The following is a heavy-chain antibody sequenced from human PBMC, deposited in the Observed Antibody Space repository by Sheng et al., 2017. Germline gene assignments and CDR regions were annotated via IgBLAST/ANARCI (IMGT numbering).Heavy chain of an antibody. D-gene: IGHD3-10*01. V-gene: IGHV4-38-2*02. CDR2: IYHSGST. Sequence: QVQLQESGPGLVKPSETLSLTCTVSGYSISSGYYWGWIRQPPGKGLEWIGSIYHSGSTYYNPSLKSRVTISVDTSKNQFSLKLSSVTAADTAVYYCASSSGTLKGVLDDWGQGTLVTVSS. J-gene: IGHJ4*02. CDR3: ASSSGTLKGVLDD. CDR1: GYSISSGYY.